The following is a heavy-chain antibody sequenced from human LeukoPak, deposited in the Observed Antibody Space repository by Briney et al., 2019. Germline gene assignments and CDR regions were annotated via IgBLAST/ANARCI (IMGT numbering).Heavy chain of an antibody. CDR2: INSDGSST. D-gene: IGHD6-19*01. V-gene: IGHV3-74*01. CDR3: ARGKAVAGTFSWFDP. J-gene: IGHJ5*02. Sequence: GGSLRLSCAASGFTFSGSAMSWVRQAPGEGLEWVSLINSDGSSTRYADSVKGRFTISRDNAKNTLYLQMSSLRAEDTAVYYCARGKAVAGTFSWFDPWGQGTLVTVSS. CDR1: GFTFSGSA.